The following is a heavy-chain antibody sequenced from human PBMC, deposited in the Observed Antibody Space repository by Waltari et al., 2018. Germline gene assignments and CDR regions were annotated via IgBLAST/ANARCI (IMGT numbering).Heavy chain of an antibody. Sequence: QLQLQESGPGLVKPSETLSLTCTVSGGSISSSSYYWGWIRQPPGKGLEWIGSIYYSGSTYYNPSLKSRVTISVDTSKNQFSLKLSSVTAADTAVYYCAASGDFWSGYDIWGQGTLVTVSS. D-gene: IGHD3-3*01. V-gene: IGHV4-39*07. CDR3: AASGDFWSGYDI. CDR1: GGSISSSSYY. CDR2: IYYSGST. J-gene: IGHJ4*02.